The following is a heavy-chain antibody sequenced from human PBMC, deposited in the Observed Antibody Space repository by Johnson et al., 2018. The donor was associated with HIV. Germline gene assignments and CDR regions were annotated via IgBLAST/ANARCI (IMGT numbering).Heavy chain of an antibody. CDR1: GFTFSSYP. Sequence: QMMLVESGGGVVQPGRSLRLSCAVSGFTFSSYPMHWVRQAPGKGLEWVAVISYDGSNKYFTDSVRGRFTISRDNSRNTLFLQMNSLRAEDTAMYFCVRRFYDSSAFDVWGQGTLVTVSS. D-gene: IGHD3-22*01. CDR3: VRRFYDSSAFDV. J-gene: IGHJ3*01. V-gene: IGHV3-30*04. CDR2: ISYDGSNK.